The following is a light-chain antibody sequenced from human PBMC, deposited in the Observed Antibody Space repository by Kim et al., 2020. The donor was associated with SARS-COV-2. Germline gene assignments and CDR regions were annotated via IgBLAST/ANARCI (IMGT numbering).Light chain of an antibody. V-gene: IGKV1-33*01. CDR1: QDISNY. J-gene: IGKJ4*01. Sequence: DIQMTQSPSSLSASVGDRVTITCQASQDISNYLNWYQQKPGKAPKLLIYDASNLETGVPSRFSGSGSGTDFTFTISSLQPEDIATYYCKQYNNPPLTFGGGTKVDI. CDR2: DAS. CDR3: KQYNNPPLT.